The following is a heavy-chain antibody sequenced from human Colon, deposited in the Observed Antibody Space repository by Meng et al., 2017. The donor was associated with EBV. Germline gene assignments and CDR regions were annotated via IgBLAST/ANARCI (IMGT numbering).Heavy chain of an antibody. D-gene: IGHD4-17*01. V-gene: IGHV4-30-4*03. Sequence: QVHLQESGPGLVKPSEXLSLTCTVSGGSISSTDYYWSWIRQPPGKGLEWIGEIYHSGRTNYNPSVKSRVSMSVDKSQNHFSLRLSSVTAADTAVYYCTTLYGDSISWGQGTLVTVSS. CDR1: GGSISSTDYY. CDR3: TTLYGDSIS. J-gene: IGHJ4*02. CDR2: IYHSGRT.